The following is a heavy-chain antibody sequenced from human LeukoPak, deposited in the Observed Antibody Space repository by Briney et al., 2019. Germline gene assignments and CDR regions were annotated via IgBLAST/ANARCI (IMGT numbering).Heavy chain of an antibody. CDR1: GFTFSGYG. Sequence: GGSLRLSCAASGFTFSGYGMHWVRQAPGKGLEWVAVISYDGSNKYYADSVKGRFTISRDNSKNTLYLQMNSLRAEDTAVYYCAKVDYDFWSGYYGYFDYWGQGTLVTVSS. V-gene: IGHV3-30*18. D-gene: IGHD3-3*01. J-gene: IGHJ4*02. CDR3: AKVDYDFWSGYYGYFDY. CDR2: ISYDGSNK.